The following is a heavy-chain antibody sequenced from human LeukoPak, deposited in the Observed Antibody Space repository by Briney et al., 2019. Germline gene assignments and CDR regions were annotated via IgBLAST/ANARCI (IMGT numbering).Heavy chain of an antibody. CDR2: INPNGGGT. CDR3: TTVGSVVGASPHQDY. D-gene: IGHD1-26*01. V-gene: IGHV1-2*02. J-gene: IGHJ4*02. Sequence: ASVKVSCKASGYTFTGYYMHWVRQAPGQGLEWMGWINPNGGGTNYAQKFQGRVTMTRDTSISTVYMELSSLRSEDTAVYYCTTVGSVVGASPHQDYWGQGTLVTVSS. CDR1: GYTFTGYY.